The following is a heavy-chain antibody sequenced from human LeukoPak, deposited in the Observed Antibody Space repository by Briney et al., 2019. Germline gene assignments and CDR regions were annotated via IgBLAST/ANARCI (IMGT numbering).Heavy chain of an antibody. D-gene: IGHD2-2*01. CDR1: GYTFTTYY. V-gene: IGHV1-46*01. CDR3: AREIVVVPSAMGFDP. Sequence: ASVTVSCKASGYTFTTYYIHWVRQAPGHGLEWMGVINPSGGSTSFAQKFQARLTMTRDTSTSTVYMELSGLSSEDTAVYYCAREIVVVPSAMGFDPWGQGTLVTVSS. J-gene: IGHJ5*02. CDR2: INPSGGST.